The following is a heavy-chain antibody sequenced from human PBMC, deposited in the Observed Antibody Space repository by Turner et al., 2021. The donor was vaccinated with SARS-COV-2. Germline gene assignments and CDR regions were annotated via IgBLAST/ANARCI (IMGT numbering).Heavy chain of an antibody. Sequence: EVQLVESGGGVVQPGGSLRLSCAASGFTFSNYWMHWVRQAPGKGLVWVSRINSDGSATSYADSVKGRFTISRDNAKNTVYLQMNSLRAEDTAVYYCARDSPYCTNGVCYTSYYGMDVWGQGTTVTVSS. CDR2: INSDGSAT. CDR1: GFTFSNYW. D-gene: IGHD2-8*01. V-gene: IGHV3-74*01. J-gene: IGHJ6*02. CDR3: ARDSPYCTNGVCYTSYYGMDV.